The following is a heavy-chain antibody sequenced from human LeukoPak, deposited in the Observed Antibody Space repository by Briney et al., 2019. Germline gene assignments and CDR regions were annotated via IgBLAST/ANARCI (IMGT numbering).Heavy chain of an antibody. CDR1: GFTFSSYG. Sequence: GGSLRLSCAASGFTFSSYGMHWVRQAPGKGLEWVGVTWYDGSNKYYADSVKGRFTISRDNSKNTLYLQMNSLRAEDTAVYYCARDRSRGTLWFGESDDYWGQGTLVTVSS. CDR2: TWYDGSNK. J-gene: IGHJ4*02. D-gene: IGHD3-10*01. V-gene: IGHV3-33*01. CDR3: ARDRSRGTLWFGESDDY.